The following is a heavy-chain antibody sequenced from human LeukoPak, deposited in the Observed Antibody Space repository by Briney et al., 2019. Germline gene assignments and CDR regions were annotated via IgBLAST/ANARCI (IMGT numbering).Heavy chain of an antibody. D-gene: IGHD3-10*01. Sequence: ASVKVSCKASGDTFINYGFSWVRQAPGQGLEWMGGIIPIFGPANYAQNFQGRLTITADESTSTAYMELSSLISEDTAMYYCARSMVRGVTGSPDFYFYYMDVWGKGTTIT. J-gene: IGHJ6*03. CDR2: IIPIFGPA. V-gene: IGHV1-69*13. CDR3: ARSMVRGVTGSPDFYFYYMDV. CDR1: GDTFINYG.